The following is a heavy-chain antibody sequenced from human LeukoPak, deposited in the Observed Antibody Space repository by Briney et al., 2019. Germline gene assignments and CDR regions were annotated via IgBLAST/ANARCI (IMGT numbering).Heavy chain of an antibody. J-gene: IGHJ3*02. CDR3: ARELGYCSSTSCYDAFDI. CDR2: IYYSGST. V-gene: IGHV4-38-2*02. CDR1: GYSISSGYY. D-gene: IGHD2-2*01. Sequence: SETLSLTCTVSGYSISSGYYWGWIRQPPGKGLEWIGSIYYSGSTYYNPSLKSRVTISVDTSKNQFSLKLSSVTAADTAVYYCARELGYCSSTSCYDAFDIWGQGTMVTVSS.